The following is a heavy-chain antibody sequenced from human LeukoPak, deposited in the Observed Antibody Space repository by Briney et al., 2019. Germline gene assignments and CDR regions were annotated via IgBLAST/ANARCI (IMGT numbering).Heavy chain of an antibody. Sequence: PGGSLRLSCAASGFTFRSYAMSWVRQAPGKGLEWVSAISGSGGSTYYADSVKGRFTISRDNSKNTLYLQMNSLRAEDTAVYYCAKGSKLLWFGEARGQGTLVTVSS. V-gene: IGHV3-23*01. CDR1: GFTFRSYA. D-gene: IGHD3-10*01. CDR3: AKGSKLLWFGEA. CDR2: ISGSGGST. J-gene: IGHJ4*02.